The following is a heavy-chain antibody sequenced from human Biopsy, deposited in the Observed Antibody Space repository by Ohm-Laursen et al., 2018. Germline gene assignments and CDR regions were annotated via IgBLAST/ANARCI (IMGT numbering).Heavy chain of an antibody. CDR1: GFTFKNYA. J-gene: IGHJ4*02. CDR3: ASDLNGDPSAFDY. Sequence: GSLRLSCAASGFTFKNYAMNWVRQAPGKGLDWVSSIDSSAASTFYADSVKGRFTISRDNSENTLFLQMNSLRAADTAIYYCASDLNGDPSAFDYWGQGTPVTVSS. CDR2: IDSSAAST. V-gene: IGHV3-23*01. D-gene: IGHD4-17*01.